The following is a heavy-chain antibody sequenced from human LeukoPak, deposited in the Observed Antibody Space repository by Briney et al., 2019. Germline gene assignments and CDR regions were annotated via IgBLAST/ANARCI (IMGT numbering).Heavy chain of an antibody. Sequence: PGGSLRLSCAASGFTFSSYAMHWVRQAPGKGLEWVAVISYDGSNKYYADSVKGRFAISRDNAKNSLYLQMNTLRADDTAVYYCARDGFGTGSNWGQGTLVTVSS. CDR1: GFTFSSYA. CDR2: ISYDGSNK. CDR3: ARDGFGTGSN. V-gene: IGHV3-30*09. D-gene: IGHD3-16*01. J-gene: IGHJ4*02.